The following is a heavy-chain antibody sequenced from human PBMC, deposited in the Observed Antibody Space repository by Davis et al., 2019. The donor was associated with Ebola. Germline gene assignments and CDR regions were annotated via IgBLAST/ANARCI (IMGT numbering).Heavy chain of an antibody. J-gene: IGHJ4*02. Sequence: GESLKISCKASGYTFPNYWLVWVRQMPGKGLEWMGIIYPGDSDTRYSPSFQGQVTISADKSISTAYLQWSSLKASDTAMYYCARHEGSSSWYVLFDYWGQGTLVTVSS. CDR1: GYTFPNYW. CDR3: ARHEGSSSWYVLFDY. V-gene: IGHV5-51*01. D-gene: IGHD6-13*01. CDR2: IYPGDSDT.